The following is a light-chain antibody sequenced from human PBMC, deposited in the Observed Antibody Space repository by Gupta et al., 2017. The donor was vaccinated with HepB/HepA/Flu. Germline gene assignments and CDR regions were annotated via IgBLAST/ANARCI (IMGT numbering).Light chain of an antibody. Sequence: DIQVTQSPSSLSASVGDRVTITCRTSQDIIKYLSWYQQQPGKAPKLLIYAAYSLQSGVPSRFIGSGSGTDFTFTINRLQPEDFATYYCQQSYSTPTFGGGTKVEMK. CDR1: QDIIKY. CDR3: QQSYSTPT. V-gene: IGKV1-39*01. J-gene: IGKJ4*01. CDR2: AAY.